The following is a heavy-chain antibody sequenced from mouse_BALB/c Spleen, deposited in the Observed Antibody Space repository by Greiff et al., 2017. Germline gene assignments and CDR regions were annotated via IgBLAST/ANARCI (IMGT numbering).Heavy chain of an antibody. J-gene: IGHJ1*01. CDR2: ISYDGSN. Sequence: DVQLQESGPGLVKPSQSLSLTCSVTGYSITSGYSWNWIRQFPGNKLEWMGYISYDGSNNYNPSLKNRISITRDTSKNQFFLKLNSVTTEDTATYYCARGGWYFDVWGAGTTVTVSS. CDR3: ARGGWYFDV. CDR1: GYSITSGYS. V-gene: IGHV3-6*02.